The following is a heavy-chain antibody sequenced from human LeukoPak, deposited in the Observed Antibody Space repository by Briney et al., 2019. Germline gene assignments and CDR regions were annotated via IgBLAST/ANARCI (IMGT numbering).Heavy chain of an antibody. D-gene: IGHD6-19*01. CDR1: GFTLSSYS. CDR3: ARDSGGPTL. V-gene: IGHV3-21*05. J-gene: IGHJ4*02. Sequence: GGSLRLSCAVSGFTLSSYSMNWVRQAPGKGLEWVSYISSSSTYTDYADSVKGRFTISRDNAKNSLFLQMNSLRAEDTAVYYCARDSGGPTLWGQGTLVTVSS. CDR2: ISSSSTYT.